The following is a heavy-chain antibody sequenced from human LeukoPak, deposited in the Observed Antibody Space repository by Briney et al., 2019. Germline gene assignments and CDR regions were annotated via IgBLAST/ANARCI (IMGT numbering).Heavy chain of an antibody. Sequence: QPGGSLRLSCAASGFTFSSYAMSWFRQAPGKGLEWVSAISGSGGSTYYADSVKGRFTISRDNSKNTLYLQMNSLRAEDTAVYYCAKPRGDYYDSSGYYYAFDYWGQGTLVTVSS. V-gene: IGHV3-23*01. D-gene: IGHD3-22*01. CDR3: AKPRGDYYDSSGYYYAFDY. CDR1: GFTFSSYA. J-gene: IGHJ4*02. CDR2: ISGSGGST.